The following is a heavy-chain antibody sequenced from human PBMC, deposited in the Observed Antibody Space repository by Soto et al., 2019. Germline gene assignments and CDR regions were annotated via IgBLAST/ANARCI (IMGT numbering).Heavy chain of an antibody. CDR2: IMATIDTA. CDR3: ARGGYSSSWRFDY. CDR1: GGSLSTYA. D-gene: IGHD6-13*01. V-gene: IGHV1-69*01. J-gene: IGHJ4*02. Sequence: QVQLAQSRAEVKKPGSSVKVSCKAPGGSLSTYAISWVRQAPGQGLEWMGGIMATIDTATYAQKFQGRVTITADESTSTVYMELSSLRSEDTAVYYCARGGYSSSWRFDYWGQGTLVTVSS.